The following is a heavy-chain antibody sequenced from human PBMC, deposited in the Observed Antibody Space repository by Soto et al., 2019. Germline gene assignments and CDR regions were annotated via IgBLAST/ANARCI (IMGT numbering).Heavy chain of an antibody. CDR3: ARESGYGFDNGSDAFDI. D-gene: IGHD5-12*01. CDR1: GGTFSSYA. V-gene: IGHV1-69*01. Sequence: QVQLVQSGAEVNKPGSSVKVSCKASGGTFSSYAISWVRQAPGQGLEWMGGIIPIFGTANYAQKFQGRVTITADEATCTAYMELSSLRSEDRAVYYCARESGYGFDNGSDAFDIWGQGTMVTVSS. CDR2: IIPIFGTA. J-gene: IGHJ3*02.